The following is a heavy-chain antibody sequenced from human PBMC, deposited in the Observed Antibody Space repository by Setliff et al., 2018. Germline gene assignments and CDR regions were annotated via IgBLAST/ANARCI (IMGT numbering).Heavy chain of an antibody. V-gene: IGHV4-61*02. CDR1: GDSLSSGSYF. CDR2: VYKSGTT. J-gene: IGHJ4*02. CDR3: ARDSHRLTTDPLFDH. D-gene: IGHD6-25*01. Sequence: PSETLSLTCTVSGDSLSSGSYFWTWIRQPAGKGLEWIGRVYKSGTTNYSPALKSRVTLSIDTSSNEFSLNLRSVTAADTAIYYCARDSHRLTTDPLFDHWGQGAQVTV.